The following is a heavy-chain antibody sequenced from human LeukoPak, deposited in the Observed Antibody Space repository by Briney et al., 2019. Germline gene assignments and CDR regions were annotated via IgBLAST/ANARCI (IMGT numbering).Heavy chain of an antibody. CDR2: INPNSGGT. D-gene: IGHD3-10*01. J-gene: IGHJ6*02. V-gene: IGHV1-2*02. CDR3: ATSGMVRGMDV. Sequence: ASVKVSCKASGSTFSGYYMHWVRQAPGQGLEWMGWINPNSGGTSYAQKFQGRVTMTRDTSISTAYMELSRLRSDDSAVYHCATSGMVRGMDVWGQGTTVTVSS. CDR1: GSTFSGYY.